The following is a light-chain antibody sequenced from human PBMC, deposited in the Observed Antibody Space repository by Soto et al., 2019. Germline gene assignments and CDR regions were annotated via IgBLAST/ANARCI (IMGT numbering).Light chain of an antibody. J-gene: IGKJ2*01. CDR3: MQALQAPYT. CDR1: QRLLHSNGNTF. CDR2: LGS. V-gene: IGKV2-28*01. Sequence: EIVMTQSPPSLTVTPGEPASISCRSSQRLLHSNGNTFLDWYLQKPGQSPQLLIYLGSNRASGVPDRVSGSEAGTDFTLKISRVEAEDVRVYYCMQALQAPYTFGQGTKLEIK.